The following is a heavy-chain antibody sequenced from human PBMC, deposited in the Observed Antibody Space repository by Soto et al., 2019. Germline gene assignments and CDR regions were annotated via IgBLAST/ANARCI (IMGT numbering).Heavy chain of an antibody. CDR1: GGSISSYY. CDR2: IYYSGST. V-gene: IGHV4-59*12. Sequence: PSETLSLTCTVSGGSISSYYWSWIRQPPGKGLEWIGYIYYSGSTNYNPSLKSRVTISVDTSKNQFSLKLNSMTAADTAIYYCARDVAAGSYYFDHWGQGSLVTVSS. D-gene: IGHD5-12*01. CDR3: ARDVAAGSYYFDH. J-gene: IGHJ4*02.